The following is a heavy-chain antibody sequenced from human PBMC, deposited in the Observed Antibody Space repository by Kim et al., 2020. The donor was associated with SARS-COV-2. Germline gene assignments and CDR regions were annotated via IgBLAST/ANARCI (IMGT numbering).Heavy chain of an antibody. CDR3: AKEGHGGTCIYPTYSFD. CDR2: ISYDGSNK. D-gene: IGHD1-26*01. V-gene: IGHV3-30*18. J-gene: IGHJ4*01. Sequence: GGSLRLSCAASGFTFRSYGLIWVRQAPGKGLEWVAAISYDGSNKYYANSVKGRFTISRDNSKNTLYLQMNSLRAEDTAVYYCAKEGHGGTCIYPTYSFD. CDR1: GFTFRSYG.